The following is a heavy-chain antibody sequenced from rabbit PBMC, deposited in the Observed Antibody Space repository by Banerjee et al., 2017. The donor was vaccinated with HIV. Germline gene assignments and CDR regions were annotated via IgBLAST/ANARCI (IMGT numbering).Heavy chain of an antibody. CDR3: ARDFNDIGYLFNL. CDR2: IYTVSGST. J-gene: IGHJ4*01. Sequence: QEQLVESGGGLVQPEGSLTLTCTASGFSFSSSYYMCWVRQAPGKGLEWIGCIYTVSGSTYYASWVNGRFTISRSTSLNTVDLKMTSLTAADTATYFCARDFNDIGYLFNLWGQGTLVTVS. D-gene: IGHD1-1*01. V-gene: IGHV1S43*01. CDR1: GFSFSSSYY.